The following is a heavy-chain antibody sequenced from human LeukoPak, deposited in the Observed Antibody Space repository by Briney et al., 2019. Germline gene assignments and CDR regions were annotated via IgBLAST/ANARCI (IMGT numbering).Heavy chain of an antibody. V-gene: IGHV3-53*01. J-gene: IGHJ4*02. D-gene: IGHD6-19*01. CDR1: GFSVSSSY. CDR2: IYSGDST. CDR3: ARGGQYNGWYENALDY. Sequence: GGSLRLSCAASGFSVSSSYVSLVRQAPGKGLEWVSVIYSGDSTYYADSAKGRFTISRDISKNTVYLQMDSLRVDDTAVYYCARGGQYNGWYENALDYWGQGTLVTVSS.